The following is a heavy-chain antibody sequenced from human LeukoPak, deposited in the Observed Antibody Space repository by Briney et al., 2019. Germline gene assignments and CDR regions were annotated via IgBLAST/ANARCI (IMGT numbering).Heavy chain of an antibody. D-gene: IGHD3-3*01. CDR1: GGSMRSHY. J-gene: IGHJ4*02. CDR2: IYYSGST. Sequence: SETLSLTCTVSGGSMRSHYWNWIRQPPGKGLEWIGYIYYSGSTNYNPSLKSRVTISADTSKNQFSLKLSSVTAADTAVYYCARGIMIFGVAQFDSWGQGTLVTVSS. V-gene: IGHV4-59*11. CDR3: ARGIMIFGVAQFDS.